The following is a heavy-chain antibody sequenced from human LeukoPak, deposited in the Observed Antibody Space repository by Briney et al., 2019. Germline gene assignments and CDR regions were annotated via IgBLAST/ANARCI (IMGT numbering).Heavy chain of an antibody. J-gene: IGHJ6*03. CDR2: IYYSGST. CDR3: ARDSSSCTYYYYYYMDV. D-gene: IGHD6-13*01. V-gene: IGHV4-59*01. Sequence: PSETLSLTCTVSGGSISSYYWSWIRQPPGKGLEWIGYIYYSGSTNYNPSLKSRVTISVDTSKNQFSLKLSSVTAADTAVYYCARDSSSCTYYYYYYMDVWGKGTTVTVSS. CDR1: GGSISSYY.